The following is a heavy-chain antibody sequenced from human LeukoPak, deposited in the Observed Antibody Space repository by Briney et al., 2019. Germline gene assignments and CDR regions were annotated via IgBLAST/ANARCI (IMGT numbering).Heavy chain of an antibody. CDR3: AKERGSSWYYFDY. V-gene: IGHV3-48*01. CDR1: GFTFSDYS. CDR2: ISTSGSTT. D-gene: IGHD6-13*01. J-gene: IGHJ4*02. Sequence: PGGSLRLSCTASGFTFSDYSMNWVRQAPGKGLEWVSYISTSGSTTYHTDSVKGRFTISRDNAKNSLYLQMNSLTAEDTAVYYCAKERGSSWYYFDYWGQGTLVTVSS.